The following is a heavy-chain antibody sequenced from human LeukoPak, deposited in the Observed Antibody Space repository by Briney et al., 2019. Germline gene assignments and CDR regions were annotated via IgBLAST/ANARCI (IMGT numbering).Heavy chain of an antibody. V-gene: IGHV3-48*01. CDR1: GFTFSNYG. D-gene: IGHD2-21*02. CDR3: AKTVVTAIPYYFDY. J-gene: IGHJ4*02. Sequence: PGGSLRLSCAASGFTFSNYGMNWVRQAPGKGLEWVSCISSSSTIIYYADSVKGRFTISRDNSKNTLYLQMNSLRAEDTAVYYCAKTVVTAIPYYFDYWGQGTLVTVSS. CDR2: ISSSSTII.